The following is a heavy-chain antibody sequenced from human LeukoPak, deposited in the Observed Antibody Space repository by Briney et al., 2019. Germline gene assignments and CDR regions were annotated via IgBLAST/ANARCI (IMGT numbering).Heavy chain of an antibody. CDR1: GFTFSTYT. V-gene: IGHV3-23*01. Sequence: GGSLRLSCAASGFTFSTYTMSWVRQAPGKGLEWVSALTNSGGSGGVTYYADSVKGRFIISRDNSKSTLYLQLSSLRAEDTAVYYCAKAMSTDHYDSRGFYRVDFDSWGQGTLVTVSS. J-gene: IGHJ4*02. CDR3: AKAMSTDHYDSRGFYRVDFDS. D-gene: IGHD3-22*01. CDR2: LTNSGGSGGVT.